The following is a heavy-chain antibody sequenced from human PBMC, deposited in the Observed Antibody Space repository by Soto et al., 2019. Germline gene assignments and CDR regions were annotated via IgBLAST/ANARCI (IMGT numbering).Heavy chain of an antibody. CDR3: ARFWKGWSNKSPTDY. J-gene: IGHJ4*02. CDR1: GYSFTSYD. V-gene: IGHV1-8*01. D-gene: IGHD3-3*01. CDR2: MNPNSGNT. Sequence: QDQLVQSGAEVKESGASVMVSCKASGYSFTSYDINWVRQATGQGLEWMGWMNPNSGNTGYAQKFQGRVTMTRNTSISTAYMELSSLRSEDTAVYYCARFWKGWSNKSPTDYWGQGTLVTVSS.